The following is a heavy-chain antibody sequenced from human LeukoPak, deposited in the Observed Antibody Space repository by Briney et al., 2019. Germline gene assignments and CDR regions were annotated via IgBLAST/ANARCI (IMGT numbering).Heavy chain of an antibody. Sequence: GESLKVSCKASGYTFTGYYMHWVRQAPGQGLEWMGWINPNSGGTNYAQKFQGGVTMTRDTSISTASMELSSLKPDDTAVYYCARDSCSGGGFHYWYFDLWGRGTLVTVSS. CDR3: ARDSCSGGGFHYWYFDL. J-gene: IGHJ2*01. CDR1: GYTFTGYY. V-gene: IGHV1-2*02. D-gene: IGHD2-15*01. CDR2: INPNSGGT.